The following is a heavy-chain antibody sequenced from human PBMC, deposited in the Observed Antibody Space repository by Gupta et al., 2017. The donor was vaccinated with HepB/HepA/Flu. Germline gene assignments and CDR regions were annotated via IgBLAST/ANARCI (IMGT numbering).Heavy chain of an antibody. CDR2: IWYDGSNK. D-gene: IGHD3-3*01. J-gene: IGHJ5*02. CDR1: GFTFSSYG. V-gene: IGHV3-33*01. Sequence: QVQLVESGGGVVQPGRSLRLSCAASGFTFSSYGMHWVRQAPGKGLEWVAVIWYDGSNKYYADSVKGRFTISRDNSKNTLYLQMNSLRAEDTAVYYCAREEYYDFWSGFPGGWFDPWGQGTLVTVSS. CDR3: AREEYYDFWSGFPGGWFDP.